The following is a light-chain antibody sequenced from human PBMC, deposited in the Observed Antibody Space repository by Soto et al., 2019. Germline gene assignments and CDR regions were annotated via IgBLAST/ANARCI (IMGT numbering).Light chain of an antibody. Sequence: EIVMTQSPATLSVSPGESATLSCRASHTVSSNLAWYQQKRGQAPRLLIYAASTRATGIPARFSGSGSGTEFTPPISSLQSEDFAVYYCQQYNNWVTFGPGTKVDLK. V-gene: IGKV3-15*01. CDR3: QQYNNWVT. CDR2: AAS. J-gene: IGKJ3*01. CDR1: HTVSSN.